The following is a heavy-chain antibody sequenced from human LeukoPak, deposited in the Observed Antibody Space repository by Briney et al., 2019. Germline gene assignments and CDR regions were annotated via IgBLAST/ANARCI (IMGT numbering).Heavy chain of an antibody. CDR2: INSDGSST. V-gene: IGHV3-74*01. J-gene: IGHJ4*02. Sequence: PGRSPRLSCAASGFTFDDYGMSWVRQAPGKGLVWVSRINSDGSSTSYADSVKGRFTISRDNAKNTLYLQMNSLRAEDTAVYYCAGGVGATLFDYWGQGTLVTVSS. CDR1: GFTFDDYG. D-gene: IGHD1-26*01. CDR3: AGGVGATLFDY.